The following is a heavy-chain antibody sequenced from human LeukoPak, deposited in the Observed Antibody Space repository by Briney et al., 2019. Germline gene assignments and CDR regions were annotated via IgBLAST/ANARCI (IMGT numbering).Heavy chain of an antibody. V-gene: IGHV3-53*01. D-gene: IGHD3-9*01. J-gene: IGHJ4*02. CDR3: ARGGGVRYFAY. Sequence: GGSLRLSCAASEFTVRNSYMTWVRQAPGKGLEWVSVIYEGGGRYYGDSVKGRFTISKDNFENTLYLQMNSLRAEDTAVYYCARGGGVRYFAYWGQGTLVTVSS. CDR2: IYEGGGR. CDR1: EFTVRNSY.